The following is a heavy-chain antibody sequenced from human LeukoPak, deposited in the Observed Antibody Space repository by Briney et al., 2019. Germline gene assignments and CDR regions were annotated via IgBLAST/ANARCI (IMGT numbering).Heavy chain of an antibody. CDR2: IYYSGST. J-gene: IGHJ6*04. D-gene: IGHD3-10*01. CDR1: GGSISRGGYY. V-gene: IGHV4-31*03. CDR3: ASNRVIWFGEFNYYYGMDV. Sequence: SQTLSLTCIVSGGSISRGGYYWSWIRQHPGKGLEWIGYIYYSGSTYYNPSLKSRVTISVDTSKNQFSLKLSSVTAADTAVYYCASNRVIWFGEFNYYYGMDVWGKGTTVTVSS.